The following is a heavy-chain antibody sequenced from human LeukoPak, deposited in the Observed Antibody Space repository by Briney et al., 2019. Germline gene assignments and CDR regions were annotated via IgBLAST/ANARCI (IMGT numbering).Heavy chain of an antibody. CDR3: ARDAATINFDY. Sequence: ASVKVSCKSSGYTFTSYAMNWVRQAPGQGLEWMGWISTNTGNPTYAQGFTGRFVFSLDTSVSTAYLQISSLKAEDTAVYYCARDAATINFDYWGQGTLVTVSS. V-gene: IGHV7-4-1*02. CDR2: ISTNTGNP. J-gene: IGHJ4*02. D-gene: IGHD5-24*01. CDR1: GYTFTSYA.